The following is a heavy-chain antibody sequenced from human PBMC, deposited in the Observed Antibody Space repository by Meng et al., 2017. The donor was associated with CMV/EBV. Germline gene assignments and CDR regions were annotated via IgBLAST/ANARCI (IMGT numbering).Heavy chain of an antibody. CDR2: ISWNSGSI. D-gene: IGHD3-10*01. CDR3: AKGTGLSGDDYYGMDV. J-gene: IGHJ6*02. Sequence: SLKISCAASGFTFDDYAMHWVRQAPGKGLEWVSGISWNSGSIGYADSVKGRFTISRDNAKNSLYLQMNSLRAEDTALYYCAKGTGLSGDDYYGMDVWGQGTTVTVSS. CDR1: GFTFDDYA. V-gene: IGHV3-9*01.